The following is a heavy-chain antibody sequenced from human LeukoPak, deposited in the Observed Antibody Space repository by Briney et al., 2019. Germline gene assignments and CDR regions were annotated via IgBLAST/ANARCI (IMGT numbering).Heavy chain of an antibody. CDR3: ARADCGSTSCQYGMDV. V-gene: IGHV3-48*02. D-gene: IGHD2-2*01. J-gene: IGHJ6*02. CDR1: GFTFRSYS. CDR2: IGIISSTV. Sequence: GGSLRLSCTASGFTFRSYSMNWVRQAPGKGLEWVSYIGIISSTVYYADSVKGRFTISRDNAKNSLYLHLNSLRDEDTAVYYCARADCGSTSCQYGMDVWGQGTTVIVSS.